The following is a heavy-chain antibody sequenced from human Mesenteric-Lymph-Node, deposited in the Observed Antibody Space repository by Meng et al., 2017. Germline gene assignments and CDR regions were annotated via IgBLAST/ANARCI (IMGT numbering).Heavy chain of an antibody. D-gene: IGHD4-17*01. Sequence: GESLKISCAASGFFFSDYHMNWIRQTPGKGLEWVSSIGSFGDPIYYADSVKGRFTISRDNAKSSVFLQMNSLRVDDTGVYYCARDHGDLRWVVWGQGTTVTVSS. CDR1: GFFFSDYH. CDR2: IGSFGDPI. J-gene: IGHJ6*02. V-gene: IGHV3-11*04. CDR3: ARDHGDLRWVV.